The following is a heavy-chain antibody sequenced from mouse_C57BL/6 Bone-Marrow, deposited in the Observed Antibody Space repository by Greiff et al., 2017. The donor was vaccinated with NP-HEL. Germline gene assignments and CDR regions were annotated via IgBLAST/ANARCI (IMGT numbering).Heavy chain of an antibody. CDR1: GYTFTDYT. J-gene: IGHJ4*01. CDR2: IYPRDGST. D-gene: IGHD1-1*01. V-gene: IGHV1-78*01. CDR3: AGSAGAYYGSLYYALDY. Sequence: QVQLQQSDAELVKPGASVKISCKASGYTFTDYTIHWMKQRPEQGLEWIGYIYPRDGSTKYNEKFKGKATLTVDKSSSTAYMQLNSLTSEDSAVYFCAGSAGAYYGSLYYALDYWGQGTSVTVAS.